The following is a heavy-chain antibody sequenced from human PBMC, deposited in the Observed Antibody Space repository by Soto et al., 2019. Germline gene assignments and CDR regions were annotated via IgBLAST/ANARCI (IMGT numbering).Heavy chain of an antibody. J-gene: IGHJ5*02. Sequence: SQTLSLTCAISGDSVSSNSVAWNWIRQSPSRGLEWLGRTYYRSKWYNDYSVSVKGRITINPDTSKNQFSVELNSVTPEDTAVYYCVRAGGKNWFYPWGQGAPVTVSS. V-gene: IGHV6-1*01. CDR1: GDSVSSNSVA. CDR2: TYYRSKWYN. CDR3: VRAGGKNWFYP.